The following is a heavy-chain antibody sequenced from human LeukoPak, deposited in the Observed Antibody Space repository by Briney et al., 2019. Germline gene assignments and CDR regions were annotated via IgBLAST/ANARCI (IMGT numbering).Heavy chain of an antibody. CDR2: IRSKANSYAT. D-gene: IGHD1-14*01. CDR3: AKDKEPLRNLDYYGMDV. Sequence: GGSLKLSCAASGFTFSGSAMHWVRQASGKGLEWVGRIRSKANSYATAYAASVKGRFTISRDDSKNTAYLQMNSLRAEDTAVYYCAKDKEPLRNLDYYGMDVWGQGTTVTVSS. CDR1: GFTFSGSA. J-gene: IGHJ6*02. V-gene: IGHV3-73*01.